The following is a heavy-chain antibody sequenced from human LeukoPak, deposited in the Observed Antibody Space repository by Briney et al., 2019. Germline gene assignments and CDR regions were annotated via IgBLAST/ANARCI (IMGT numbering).Heavy chain of an antibody. J-gene: IGHJ4*02. D-gene: IGHD3-10*01. CDR1: GFTFDDYA. CDR3: ARDFSMVRGVMLYYFDY. CDR2: ISWNSGSI. Sequence: GGSLRLSCAASGFTFDDYAMHWVRQAPGKGLEWVSGISWNSGSIGYADSVKGRFTISRDNAKNSLYLQMNSLRAEDTALYYCARDFSMVRGVMLYYFDYWGQGTLVTVSS. V-gene: IGHV3-9*01.